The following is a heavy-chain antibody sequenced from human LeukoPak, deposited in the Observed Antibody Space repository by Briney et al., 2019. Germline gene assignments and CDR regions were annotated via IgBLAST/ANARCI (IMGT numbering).Heavy chain of an antibody. CDR1: GFTFSTYS. CDR2: INSGGDDK. V-gene: IGHV3-23*01. Sequence: GGSLRLSCAASGFTFSTYSMTWVRQAPGKGLEWVSAINSGGDDKYYADSVRGRFAISRDNSKNTLYLHMNSLRAEDTAVYYCANGAAGRYCTSNICYRWGQGTLVTVSS. J-gene: IGHJ4*02. CDR3: ANGAAGRYCTSNICYR. D-gene: IGHD2-2*01.